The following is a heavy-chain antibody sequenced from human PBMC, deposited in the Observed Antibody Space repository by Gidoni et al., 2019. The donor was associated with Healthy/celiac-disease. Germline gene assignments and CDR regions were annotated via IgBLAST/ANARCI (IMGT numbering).Heavy chain of an antibody. CDR2: IIPIFGTA. CDR3: ARGSQWEPQGSAGHYFDY. D-gene: IGHD1-26*01. J-gene: IGHJ4*02. Sequence: QVQLVQSGAEVKKPGSSVKVSCKASGGTFSSYACSWVRQAPGQGLEWMGGIIPIFGTANYAQKFQGRVTITADESTSTAYMELSSLRSEDTAVYYCARGSQWEPQGSAGHYFDYWGQGTLVTVSS. CDR1: GGTFSSYA. V-gene: IGHV1-69*01.